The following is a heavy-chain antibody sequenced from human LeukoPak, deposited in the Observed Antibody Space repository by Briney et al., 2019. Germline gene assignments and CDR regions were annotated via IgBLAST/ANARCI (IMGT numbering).Heavy chain of an antibody. CDR3: ARGDGYNFFDY. D-gene: IGHD5-24*01. CDR1: GFSITNNY. J-gene: IGHJ4*02. V-gene: IGHV3-53*01. CDR2: FYVGGAT. Sequence: PGGSLRLSCAVSGFSITNNYMSWVRQAPGKGLEWVSVFYVGGATYYADSVKGRFTISRDNSENTLYLQMKNLRAEDTAVYYCARGDGYNFFDYWGQGPRVTVSS.